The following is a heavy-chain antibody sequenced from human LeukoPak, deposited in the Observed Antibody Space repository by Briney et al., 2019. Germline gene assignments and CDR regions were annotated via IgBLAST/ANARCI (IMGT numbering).Heavy chain of an antibody. J-gene: IGHJ4*02. CDR3: ARAAQNWNNAPYFDY. CDR1: GGSISSYY. V-gene: IGHV4-59*12. Sequence: NTSETLSLTCTVSGGSISSYYWSWIRQPPGKGLEWIGYIYYSGTTYYNPSLKSRVIILLDTSKSQFSLKLTSVTAADTAVYYCARAAQNWNNAPYFDYWGQGTLVTVSS. CDR2: IYYSGTT. D-gene: IGHD1/OR15-1a*01.